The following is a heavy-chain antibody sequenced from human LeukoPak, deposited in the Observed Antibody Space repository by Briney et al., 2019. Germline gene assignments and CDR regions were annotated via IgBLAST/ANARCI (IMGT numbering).Heavy chain of an antibody. Sequence: SVKVSCKASGGTFSSYAINWVRQAPGQGLEWMGGIIPIFGTPNYAQKFQGRVTMTRDTSTSTVYMELSSLRSEDTAVYYCAREVVGATHFDYWGQGTLVTVSS. J-gene: IGHJ4*02. CDR1: GGTFSSYA. CDR2: IIPIFGTP. V-gene: IGHV1-69*05. CDR3: AREVVGATHFDY. D-gene: IGHD1-26*01.